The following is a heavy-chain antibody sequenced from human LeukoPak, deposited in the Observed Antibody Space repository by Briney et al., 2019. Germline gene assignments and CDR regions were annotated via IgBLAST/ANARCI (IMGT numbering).Heavy chain of an antibody. CDR1: GSNLTEFS. CDR2: YGPEDGET. Sequence: ASVKVSCKLSGSNLTEFSMHWVRQAPGKGLEWMGGYGPEDGETIYAQNFQGRVTMTDDSSTDTVYLDLSSLRSEDTAMYYCATDNFEYWGQGTQVTVSS. CDR3: ATDNFEY. V-gene: IGHV1-24*01. J-gene: IGHJ4*02.